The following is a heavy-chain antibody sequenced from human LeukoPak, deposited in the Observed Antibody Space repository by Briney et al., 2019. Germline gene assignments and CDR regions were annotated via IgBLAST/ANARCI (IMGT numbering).Heavy chain of an antibody. CDR3: ARSFDIVVVVAAGGNWFDP. Sequence: SETLSLTCTVSGGSISSYYWSWIRQPPGKGLEWIGYIYYSGSTNYNPSLKSRVTISVDTSKNQFSLKLSSVTAADTAVYYCARSFDIVVVVAAGGNWFDPWGQGTLVTVSS. V-gene: IGHV4-59*01. D-gene: IGHD2-15*01. CDR2: IYYSGST. CDR1: GGSISSYY. J-gene: IGHJ5*02.